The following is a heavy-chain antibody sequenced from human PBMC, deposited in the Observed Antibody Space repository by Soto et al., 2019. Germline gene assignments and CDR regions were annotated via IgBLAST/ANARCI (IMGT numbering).Heavy chain of an antibody. V-gene: IGHV3-30*18. CDR2: TSYAASDE. Sequence: QVQLVESGGGVVQPGRSLRLSCVASGFTFRSFGMHWVRQPRGKGLEWVAFTSYAASDEKYADSVKGRFTISRDNYKNTLYLQLNSLREEDTAIYYCTKEPVEIATIGGTFYFWGQGTLLTVSS. CDR3: TKEPVEIATIGGTFYF. CDR1: GFTFRSFG. D-gene: IGHD6-13*01. J-gene: IGHJ4*02.